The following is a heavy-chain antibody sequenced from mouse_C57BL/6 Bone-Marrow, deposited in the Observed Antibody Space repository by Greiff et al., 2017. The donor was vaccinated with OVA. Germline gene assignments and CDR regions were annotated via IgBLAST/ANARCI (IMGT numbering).Heavy chain of an antibody. D-gene: IGHD1-1*01. J-gene: IGHJ2*01. CDR3: ARYYYGSREDY. V-gene: IGHV1-81*01. CDR2: IYPRSGNT. CDR1: GYTFTSYG. Sequence: QVQLQQSGAELARPGASVKLSCKASGYTFTSYGISWVKQRPGQGLEWIGEIYPRSGNTYYNEKFKGKATLTADKSSSTAYMELRSLTSEDSAVYFCARYYYGSREDYWGQGTTLTVSS.